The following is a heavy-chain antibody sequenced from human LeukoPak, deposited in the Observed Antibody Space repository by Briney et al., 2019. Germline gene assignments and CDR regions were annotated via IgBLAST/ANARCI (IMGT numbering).Heavy chain of an antibody. CDR2: ISSSGNNI. D-gene: IGHD3-10*01. CDR1: GFTFSDYY. CDR3: ARDWAGGPHDH. V-gene: IGHV3-11*04. J-gene: IGHJ4*02. Sequence: GGSLRLSCAASGFTFSDYYMSCIRQAPGKGLEWVSYISSSGNNIYYADSVKGRFTISRDNAKNSLYLQMSSLRVEDTAVYYCARDWAGGPHDHWGQGTLVTVSS.